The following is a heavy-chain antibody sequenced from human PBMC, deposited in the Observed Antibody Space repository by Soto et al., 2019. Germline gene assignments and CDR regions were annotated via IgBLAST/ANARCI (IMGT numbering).Heavy chain of an antibody. CDR1: GGSFSCYY. D-gene: IGHD3-3*01. V-gene: IGHV4-34*01. Sequence: SETLSLTCAVYGGSFSCYYWSWIRQPPGKGLEWIGEINHSGSTNYNPSLKSRVTISVDTSKNQFSLKLSSVTAADTAVYYCARDRVRFLEWAPDYYYGMDVWGQGTTVTVSS. J-gene: IGHJ6*02. CDR2: INHSGST. CDR3: ARDRVRFLEWAPDYYYGMDV.